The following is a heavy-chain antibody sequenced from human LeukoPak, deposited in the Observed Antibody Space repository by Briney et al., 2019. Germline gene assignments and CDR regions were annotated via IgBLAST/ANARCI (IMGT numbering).Heavy chain of an antibody. Sequence: ASVKVSCKASGYTFTGYYMHWVRQAPGQGLEWMGWISAYNGNTNYAQKLQGRVTMTTDTSTSTAYVELRSLRSDDTAVYYCARVFAVVVAAINWFDPRGQGTLVTVSS. V-gene: IGHV1-18*04. CDR1: GYTFTGYY. D-gene: IGHD2-15*01. CDR2: ISAYNGNT. CDR3: ARVFAVVVAAINWFDP. J-gene: IGHJ5*02.